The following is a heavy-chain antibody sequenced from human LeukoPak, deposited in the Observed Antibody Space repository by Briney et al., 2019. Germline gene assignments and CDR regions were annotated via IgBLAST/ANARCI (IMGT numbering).Heavy chain of an antibody. D-gene: IGHD6-13*01. CDR2: ISSSSSTI. CDR1: GFTFSSYA. V-gene: IGHV3-48*01. CDR3: ARDRDTGYSSSWYFPPPNWFDP. Sequence: GGSLRLSCAASGFTFSSYAMSWVRQAPGKGLEWVSYISSSSSTIYYADSVKGRFTISRDNAKNSLYLQMNSLRAEDTAVYYCARDRDTGYSSSWYFPPPNWFDPWGQGTLVTVSS. J-gene: IGHJ5*02.